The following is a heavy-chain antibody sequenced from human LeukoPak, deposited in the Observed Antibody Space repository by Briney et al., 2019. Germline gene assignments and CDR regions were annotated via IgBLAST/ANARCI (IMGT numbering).Heavy chain of an antibody. CDR3: ARDGIVVVPAASYPFDY. CDR2: ISSSSSTI. Sequence: GGSLRLSCAASGFTFSSYSMNWVRQAPGKGLEWVSYISSSSSTIYYADSVKGRFTISGDNAKNSLYLQMNSLRAEDTAVYYCARDGIVVVPAASYPFDYWGQGTLVTVSS. CDR1: GFTFSSYS. V-gene: IGHV3-48*04. D-gene: IGHD2-2*01. J-gene: IGHJ4*02.